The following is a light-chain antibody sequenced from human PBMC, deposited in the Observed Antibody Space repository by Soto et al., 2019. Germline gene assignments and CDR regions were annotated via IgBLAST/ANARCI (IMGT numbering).Light chain of an antibody. CDR3: AAWDDSLSGVV. CDR1: ISNIGSNF. J-gene: IGLJ2*01. CDR2: RNN. V-gene: IGLV1-47*01. Sequence: SVLTQPPSASGTPGQRVTISCSGSISNIGSNFIYWYQQLPGTAPKLLIYRNNERPSGVPDRFSGSKSGTSASLAISGLRSEDEADYHCAAWDDSLSGVVFGGGTKLTVL.